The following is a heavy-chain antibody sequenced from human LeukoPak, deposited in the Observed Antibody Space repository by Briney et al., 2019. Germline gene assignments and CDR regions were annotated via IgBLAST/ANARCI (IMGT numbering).Heavy chain of an antibody. CDR1: GSSMSSGSYS. Sequence: SETLSLTCTVSGSSMSSGSYSWSWIRQPAGKGLEWIGRIYTSGSTNYNPSLKSRVTISVDTSKNQFSLKLSSVTAADTAVYYCARDGLNWFDPWGQGTLVTVSS. CDR2: IYTSGST. CDR3: ARDGLNWFDP. V-gene: IGHV4-61*02. J-gene: IGHJ5*02.